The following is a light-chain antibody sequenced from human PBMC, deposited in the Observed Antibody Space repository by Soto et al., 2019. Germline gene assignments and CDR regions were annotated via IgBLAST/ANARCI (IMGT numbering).Light chain of an antibody. J-gene: IGLJ2*01. CDR3: GTWDSSLSAVV. V-gene: IGLV1-51*01. CDR1: SSNIGKNY. Sequence: QSVLTQPPSVSAAPGQKVTISGSGSSSNIGKNYVSWYQQLPGTAPKLLIYDNNKRPSGIPDRFSGSKSGTSATLGITGLQTGDEADYYCGTWDSSLSAVVFGGGTKVTVL. CDR2: DNN.